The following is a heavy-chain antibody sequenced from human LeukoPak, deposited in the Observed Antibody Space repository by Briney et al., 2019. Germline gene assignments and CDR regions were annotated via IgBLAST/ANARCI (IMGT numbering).Heavy chain of an antibody. CDR2: INHSGST. D-gene: IGHD5-12*01. J-gene: IGHJ6*03. CDR3: ARHGYGRGHYYYYYMDV. V-gene: IGHV4-39*01. CDR1: GGSISSSSYY. Sequence: SETLSLTCTVSGGSISSSSYYWSWIRQPPGKGLEWIGEINHSGSTNYNPSLKSRVTISVDTSKNQFSLKLSSVTAADTAVYYSARHGYGRGHYYYYYMDVWGKGTTVTISS.